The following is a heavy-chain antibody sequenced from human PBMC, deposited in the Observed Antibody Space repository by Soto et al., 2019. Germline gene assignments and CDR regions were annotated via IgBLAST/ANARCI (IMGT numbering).Heavy chain of an antibody. J-gene: IGHJ6*03. CDR1: GYTFTSYY. V-gene: IGHV1-46*03. CDR2: INPSGGST. Sequence: VASVKVSCKASGYTFTSYYMHWVRQAPGQGLEWMGIINPSGGSTSYAQKFQGRVTMTRDTSTSTVYMELSSLRSEDTAVYYCARGGRSDIVLMVYAKYYYYYMDVWGKGTTVTVSS. D-gene: IGHD2-8*01. CDR3: ARGGRSDIVLMVYAKYYYYYMDV.